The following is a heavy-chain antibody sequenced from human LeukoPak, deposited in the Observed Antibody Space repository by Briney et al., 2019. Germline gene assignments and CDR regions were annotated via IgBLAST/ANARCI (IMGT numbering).Heavy chain of an antibody. J-gene: IGHJ4*02. CDR1: GGSISSSSYY. CDR3: ARDWSDDSSGYYSFDY. V-gene: IGHV4-39*07. CDR2: IYYSGST. D-gene: IGHD3-22*01. Sequence: SETLSLTCTVSGGSISSSSYYWGWIRQPPGKGLEWIGSIYYSGSTYYNPSLKSRVTISVDTSKNRFSLKLSSVTAADTAVYYCARDWSDDSSGYYSFDYWGQGTLVTVSS.